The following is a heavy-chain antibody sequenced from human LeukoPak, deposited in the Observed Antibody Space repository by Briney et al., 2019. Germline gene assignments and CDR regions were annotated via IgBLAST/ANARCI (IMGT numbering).Heavy chain of an antibody. CDR1: GFTVSSNY. J-gene: IGHJ4*02. D-gene: IGHD6-13*01. CDR3: ARDVSGSSSWSDFDY. Sequence: TGGSLRLSCAASGFTVSSNYMSWVRQAPGKGLEWVSVIYSGGSTFYADSVRGRFTIPRDNSKNTLYLQMNSLRAEDTAVYYCARDVSGSSSWSDFDYWGQGTLVTVSS. CDR2: IYSGGST. V-gene: IGHV3-66*01.